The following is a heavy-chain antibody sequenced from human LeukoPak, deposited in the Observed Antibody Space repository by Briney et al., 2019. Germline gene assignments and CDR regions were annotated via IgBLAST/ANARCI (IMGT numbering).Heavy chain of an antibody. CDR3: ARDGYSSSWGGY. Sequence: SVKVSCKASGGTFSNYAISWVRQAPGQGLEWMGRIIPILGIANYAQKFQGRVTITADKSTSTAYMELSSLRSEDTAVYYCARDGYSSSWGGYWGQGTLVTVSS. J-gene: IGHJ4*02. D-gene: IGHD6-13*01. CDR2: IIPILGIA. V-gene: IGHV1-69*04. CDR1: GGTFSNYA.